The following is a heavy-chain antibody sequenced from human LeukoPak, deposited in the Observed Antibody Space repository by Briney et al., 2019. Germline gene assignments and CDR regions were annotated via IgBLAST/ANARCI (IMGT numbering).Heavy chain of an antibody. CDR1: GYTFTTYG. J-gene: IGHJ4*02. D-gene: IGHD3-10*01. CDR2: ISGSNGNT. CDR3: ARDRDRMVQGVTALFDY. Sequence: GASVNVSCMTSGYTFTTYGISWVRQAPGQGLEWMGWISGSNGNTKYAQKVQGRVTMTTDTSTTTAYMEVRSLRSDDTAVYYCARDRDRMVQGVTALFDYWGRGTLVTVSS. V-gene: IGHV1-18*04.